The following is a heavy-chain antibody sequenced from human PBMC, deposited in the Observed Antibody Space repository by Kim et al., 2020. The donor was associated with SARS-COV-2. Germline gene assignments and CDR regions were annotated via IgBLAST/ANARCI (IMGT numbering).Heavy chain of an antibody. CDR3: ARDTQDYYDIYREDCFDY. J-gene: IGHJ4*02. CDR1: GFTFSSYS. V-gene: IGHV3-21*01. Sequence: GGSLRLSCAASGFTFSSYSMNWVRQAPGKGLEWVSSISSSSSYIYYADSVKGRFTISRDNAKNSLYLQMNSLRAEDTAVYYCARDTQDYYDIYREDCFDYWGQGTLVTVSS. CDR2: ISSSSSYI. D-gene: IGHD3-22*01.